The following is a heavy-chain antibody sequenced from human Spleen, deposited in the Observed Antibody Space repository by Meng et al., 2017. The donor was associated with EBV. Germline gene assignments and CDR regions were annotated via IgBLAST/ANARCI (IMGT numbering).Heavy chain of an antibody. CDR3: ARDPGIASAGNFDY. J-gene: IGHJ4*02. Sequence: QSGAEVKKPGSLVKSSCKTSGSTFNSDAISWVRQATGQGLEWMGGLIPMLGAPNYAQKFQDRVTITADKSTTTAYMELSSLRSEDTAVYYCARDPGIASAGNFDYWGQGTLVTVSS. D-gene: IGHD6-13*01. CDR2: LIPMLGAP. V-gene: IGHV1-69*06. CDR1: GSTFNSDA.